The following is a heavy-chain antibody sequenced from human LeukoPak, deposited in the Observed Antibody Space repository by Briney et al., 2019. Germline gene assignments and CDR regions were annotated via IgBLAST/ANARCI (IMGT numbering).Heavy chain of an antibody. CDR3: ARANGGRDWSSNWFDP. J-gene: IGHJ5*02. V-gene: IGHV1-46*01. CDR1: GYTFPSYY. CDR2: INPSGGST. Sequence: ASVKVSCKASGYTFPSYYMHWVRQAPGQGLEWMGVINPSGGSTNYAQKFQDRVTMTRDTSTSTVYMELSSLRSEDTAVYYCARANGGRDWSSNWFDPWGQGTLVTVSS. D-gene: IGHD3-9*01.